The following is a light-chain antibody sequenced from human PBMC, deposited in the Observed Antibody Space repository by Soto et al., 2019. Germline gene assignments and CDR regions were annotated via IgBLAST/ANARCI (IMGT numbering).Light chain of an antibody. CDR1: SSDVGGYNH. CDR2: DVS. Sequence: QSVLTQPASVSGSPGQSITISCTGTSSDVGGYNHVSWYQQHPGKAPKLMIYDVSSRPSGVSNRFSGSKSGNTASLTISGLQAEDEADYYCKSLTAGFTSVFGTGTKVTVL. V-gene: IGLV2-14*01. CDR3: KSLTAGFTSV. J-gene: IGLJ1*01.